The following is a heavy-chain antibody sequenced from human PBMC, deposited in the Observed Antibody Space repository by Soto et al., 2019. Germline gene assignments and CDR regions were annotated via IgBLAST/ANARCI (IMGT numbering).Heavy chain of an antibody. CDR3: ARGDRCLIAAAGMCAFDI. V-gene: IGHV3-33*01. Sequence: QVQLVESGGGVVQPGRSLRLSCAASGFTFSSYGMHWVRQAPGKGLEWVAVIWYDGSNKYYADSVKGRFTISRDNSKNTLYLQMNSLRAEDTAVYYCARGDRCLIAAAGMCAFDIWGQGTMVTVSS. CDR2: IWYDGSNK. J-gene: IGHJ3*02. CDR1: GFTFSSYG. D-gene: IGHD6-13*01.